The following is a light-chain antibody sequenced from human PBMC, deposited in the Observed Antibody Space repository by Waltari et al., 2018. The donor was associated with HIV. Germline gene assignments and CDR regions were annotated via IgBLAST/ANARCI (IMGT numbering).Light chain of an antibody. CDR2: GVA. J-gene: IGKJ1*01. CDR1: HSVSGTY. Sequence: EIVLTQSPATLSLSPGERATLSCGASHSVSGTYLAWYQQKPGQAPRLLIFGVASRATGIPDRFSGFGSGTYFTLTISRLEPEDSAVYYCQYLGTFGQGTKMEIK. V-gene: IGKV3-20*01. CDR3: QYLGT.